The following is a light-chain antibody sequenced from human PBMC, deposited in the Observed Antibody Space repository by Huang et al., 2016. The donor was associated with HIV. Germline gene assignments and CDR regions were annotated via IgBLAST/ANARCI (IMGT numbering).Light chain of an antibody. CDR2: RVS. CDR3: MQSTHWPWT. V-gene: IGKV2-30*02. CDR1: QSLVHSDGNTY. Sequence: DVVMTQSPLSLPVTLGQPASISCRSSQSLVHSDGNTYLSWLHQRPGQAPRRLIYRVSNRDAGVPDRFSGGGAGTDFTLKISRVEAEDVGVYYCMQSTHWPWTFGQGTKVEIK. J-gene: IGKJ1*01.